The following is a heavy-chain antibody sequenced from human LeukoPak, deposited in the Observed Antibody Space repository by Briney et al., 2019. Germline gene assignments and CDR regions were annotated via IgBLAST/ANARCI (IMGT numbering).Heavy chain of an antibody. Sequence: GGSLRLSCVASGFTFSNYAMSWVRQAPGKGLEWVSSTSGSGGITYYADSVKGRFTISRDNSENTLYLQMNNLRAEDTAMYYCALRVGYCSGGSCQHWGQGTLVTVSS. V-gene: IGHV3-23*01. CDR3: ALRVGYCSGGSCQH. D-gene: IGHD2-15*01. CDR2: TSGSGGIT. CDR1: GFTFSNYA. J-gene: IGHJ4*02.